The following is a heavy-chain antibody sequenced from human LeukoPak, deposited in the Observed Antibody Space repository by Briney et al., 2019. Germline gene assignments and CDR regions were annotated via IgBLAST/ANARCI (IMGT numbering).Heavy chain of an antibody. Sequence: GGSLRLSCAASGFTVSSNYMSWVRQAPGKGLEWVSVIYSGGSTYYADSVKGRFTISRDNFKNTLYLQMNSLRAEDTAVYYCARDKDGDLDYWGQGTLVTVSS. CDR1: GFTVSSNY. J-gene: IGHJ4*02. CDR2: IYSGGST. V-gene: IGHV3-53*01. CDR3: ARDKDGDLDY. D-gene: IGHD4-17*01.